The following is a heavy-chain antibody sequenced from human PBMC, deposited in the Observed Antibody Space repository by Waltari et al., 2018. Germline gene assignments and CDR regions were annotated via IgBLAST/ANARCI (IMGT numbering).Heavy chain of an antibody. D-gene: IGHD4-17*01. CDR1: GGSFSGSY. J-gene: IGHJ6*02. CDR3: ARGNEGYGDYYGMDV. V-gene: IGHV4-34*01. Sequence: QVQLQQWGAGLLKPSETLSLTCAVYGGSFSGSYWSWNRQPPGKGLEWVGEINHNGSNNYQPSLHSRVTRSVDTAKNQFSLKLSSVTAADTAVYYCARGNEGYGDYYGMDVWGQGTTVTVSS. CDR2: INHNGSN.